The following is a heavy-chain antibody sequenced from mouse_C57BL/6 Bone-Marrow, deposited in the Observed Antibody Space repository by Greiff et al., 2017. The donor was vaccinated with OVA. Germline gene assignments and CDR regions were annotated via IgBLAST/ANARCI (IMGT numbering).Heavy chain of an antibody. V-gene: IGHV1-75*01. J-gene: IGHJ2*01. CDR3: ARDGSYCDY. CDR2: IFPGSGST. Sequence: QVQLQQSGPELVKPGASVKISCKASGYTFTDYYINWVKQRPGQGLEWIGWIFPGSGSTYYNEKFKGKATLTVDKSSSTAYMLLSRLTSEDYAVNFCARDGSYCDYWGQGTTLTVSS. CDR1: GYTFTDYY.